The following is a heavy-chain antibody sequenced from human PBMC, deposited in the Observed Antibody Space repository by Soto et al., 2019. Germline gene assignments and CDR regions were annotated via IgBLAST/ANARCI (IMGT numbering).Heavy chain of an antibody. Sequence: PSETLSLTCTVSGGSISSGDYYWSWIRQPPGKGLEWIGYIYYSGSTYYNPSLKSRVTISVDTSKNQFSLKLSSVTAADTAVYYCARSSPGGVPAAMRHPGHSDYWGQGTLVTLSS. D-gene: IGHD2-2*01. CDR2: IYYSGST. CDR3: ARSSPGGVPAAMRHPGHSDY. J-gene: IGHJ4*02. V-gene: IGHV4-30-4*01. CDR1: GGSISSGDYY.